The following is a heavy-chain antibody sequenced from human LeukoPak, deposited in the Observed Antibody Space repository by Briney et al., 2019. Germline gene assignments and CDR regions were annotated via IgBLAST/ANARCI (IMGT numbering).Heavy chain of an antibody. J-gene: IGHJ4*02. D-gene: IGHD2-21*02. Sequence: PGGSLRLSCAASGFTVSSNYMSWVRQAPGKGLEWVSVIYSGGSTYYADSVKGRFTISRDNSKNMLYLQMNSLRAEDTAVYYCATAYCGGDCYSNDYWGQGTLVTVSS. CDR2: IYSGGST. CDR1: GFTVSSNY. CDR3: ATAYCGGDCYSNDY. V-gene: IGHV3-53*01.